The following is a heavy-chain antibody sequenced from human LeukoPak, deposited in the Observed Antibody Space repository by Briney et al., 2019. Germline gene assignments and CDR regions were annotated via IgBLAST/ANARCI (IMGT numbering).Heavy chain of an antibody. CDR3: ARGGLRGYSYGQRFDY. CDR2: IYTSGST. V-gene: IGHV4-61*02. CDR1: GGSISSGSYY. J-gene: IGHJ4*02. D-gene: IGHD5-18*01. Sequence: LSETLSLTCTVSGGSISSGSYYWSWIRQPAGKGLEWIGRIYTSGSTNYNPSLKSRVTISVDTSKNQYSLRLSYVTAADTAVYYCARGGLRGYSYGQRFDYWGQGILVTVSS.